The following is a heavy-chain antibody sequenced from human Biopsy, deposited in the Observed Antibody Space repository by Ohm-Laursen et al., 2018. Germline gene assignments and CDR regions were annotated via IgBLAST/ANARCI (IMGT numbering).Heavy chain of an antibody. CDR2: IIPILGRP. CDR1: GGTFTTYG. V-gene: IGHV1-69*04. J-gene: IGHJ6*04. CDR3: AREQHPYIDVLTDSFSYVPMDV. Sequence: GPSVKASCNASGGTFTTYGFNWVRQAPGQGLEWMGRIIPILGRPTYAQKFQGRVTITADTSTGTVFMDLSTLRSEDSALYYCAREQHPYIDVLTDSFSYVPMDVWGAGTTVTVSS. D-gene: IGHD3-9*01.